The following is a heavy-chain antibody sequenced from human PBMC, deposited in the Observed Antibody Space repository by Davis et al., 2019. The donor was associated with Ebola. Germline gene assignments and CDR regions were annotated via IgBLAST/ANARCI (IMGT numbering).Heavy chain of an antibody. D-gene: IGHD2-2*01. CDR2: ISYDGSNK. Sequence: GESLKISCAASGFTFSGSAMHWVRQAPGKGLEWVAVISYDGSNKYYADSVKGRFTISRDNSKNTLYLQMNSLRAEDTAVYYCARWVAGSSSYFDYWGQGTLVTVS. V-gene: IGHV3-30-3*01. CDR3: ARWVAGSSSYFDY. CDR1: GFTFSGSA. J-gene: IGHJ4*02.